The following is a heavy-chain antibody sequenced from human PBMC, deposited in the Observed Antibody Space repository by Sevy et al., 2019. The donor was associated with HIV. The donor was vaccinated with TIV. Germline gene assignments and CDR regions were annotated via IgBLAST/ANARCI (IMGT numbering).Heavy chain of an antibody. Sequence: GGSLRLSCAASGFTFSSHSMNWVRQTPGKGLEWISYISGTGNTIYYADSVKGRFTISRDNAKNSLYLQLKSLRDEDTAVYYCTRDMYGIDYWGQGTLVTVSS. CDR2: ISGTGNTI. D-gene: IGHD2-8*01. CDR3: TRDMYGIDY. CDR1: GFTFSSHS. J-gene: IGHJ4*02. V-gene: IGHV3-48*02.